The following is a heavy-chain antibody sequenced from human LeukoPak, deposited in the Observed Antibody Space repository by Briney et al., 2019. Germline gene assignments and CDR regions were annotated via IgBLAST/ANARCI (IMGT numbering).Heavy chain of an antibody. CDR1: GGSISSYY. D-gene: IGHD5-12*01. CDR3: ARVRNSGYDSGIDY. Sequence: SETLSLTCTASGGSISSYYWSWIRQPPGKGLEWIGYIYYSGSTNYNPSLKSRVTISVDTSKNQFSLKLSSVTAADTAVYYCARVRNSGYDSGIDYWGQGTLVTVSS. CDR2: IYYSGST. V-gene: IGHV4-59*01. J-gene: IGHJ4*02.